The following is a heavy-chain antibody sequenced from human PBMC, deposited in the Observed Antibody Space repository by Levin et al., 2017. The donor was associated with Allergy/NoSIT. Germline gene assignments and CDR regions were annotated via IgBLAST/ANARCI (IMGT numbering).Heavy chain of an antibody. CDR2: INPSGGST. CDR3: ARDRAPWRGGDYYYYGMDG. CDR1: GYTFTSYY. J-gene: IGHJ6*02. D-gene: IGHD3-3*01. Sequence: GESLKISCKASGYTFTSYYMHWVRQAPGQGLEWMGIINPSGGSTSYAQKFQGRVTMTRDTSTSTVYMELSSLRSEDTAVYYCARDRAPWRGGDYYYYGMDGWGQGTTVTVSS. V-gene: IGHV1-46*01.